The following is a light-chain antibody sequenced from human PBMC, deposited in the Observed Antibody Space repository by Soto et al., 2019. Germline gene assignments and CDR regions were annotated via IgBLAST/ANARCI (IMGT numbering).Light chain of an antibody. CDR3: QQCYMGWT. V-gene: IGKV1-5*01. CDR1: QTISSW. Sequence: DIQMTQSPSTLSGSVGDRVTITCRASQTISSWLAWYQQKPGKAPKLLIYAASSLQSGVPSRFSGTGSGTEFTFSITSLQPEDFGTYYCQQCYMGWTFGQGTKVDIK. CDR2: AAS. J-gene: IGKJ1*01.